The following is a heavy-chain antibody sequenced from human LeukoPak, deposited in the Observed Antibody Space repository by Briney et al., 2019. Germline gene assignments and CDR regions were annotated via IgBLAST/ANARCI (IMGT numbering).Heavy chain of an antibody. J-gene: IGHJ4*02. V-gene: IGHV1-24*01. D-gene: IGHD6-19*01. CDR1: GYTLTELS. CDR3: ATHPISGWYPVPDY. Sequence: GASVKVSCKVSGYTLTELSMHWVRQAPGKGLEWMGGFDPEDGETIYAQKFQGRVTMTEDTSTDTAYMELSRLRSDDTAVYYCATHPISGWYPVPDYWGQGTLVTVSS. CDR2: FDPEDGET.